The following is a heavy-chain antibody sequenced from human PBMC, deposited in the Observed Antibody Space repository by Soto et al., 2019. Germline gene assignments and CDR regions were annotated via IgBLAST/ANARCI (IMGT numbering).Heavy chain of an antibody. CDR2: IYYSGST. Sequence: SETLSLTCTVSGGSISSYYWSWIRQPPGKGLEWIGYIYYSGSTNYNPSLKSRVTISVDTSKNQFSLKLSSVTAADTAVYYCARDQVQAALLGWLDPWGQGTLVT. CDR3: ARDQVQAALLGWLDP. J-gene: IGHJ5*02. V-gene: IGHV4-59*01. CDR1: GGSISSYY. D-gene: IGHD2-2*01.